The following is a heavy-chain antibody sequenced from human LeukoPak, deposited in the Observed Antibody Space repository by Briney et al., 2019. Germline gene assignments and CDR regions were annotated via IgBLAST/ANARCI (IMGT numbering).Heavy chain of an antibody. CDR3: ASKTGSYYYYYMDV. CDR1: GYTFTSYY. D-gene: IGHD1-1*01. CDR2: INPNSGGT. V-gene: IGHV1-2*02. J-gene: IGHJ6*03. Sequence: ASVKVSCKASGYTFTSYYMHWVRQAPGQGLEWMGWINPNSGGTNYAQKFQGRVTMTRDTSISTAYMELSRLRSDDTAVYYCASKTGSYYYYYMDVWGKGTTVTVSS.